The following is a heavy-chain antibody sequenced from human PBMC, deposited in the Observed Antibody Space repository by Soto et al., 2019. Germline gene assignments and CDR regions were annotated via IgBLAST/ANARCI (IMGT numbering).Heavy chain of an antibody. CDR3: ARGLGSYDYVWGSYLIGAFDY. CDR1: GFTFSSYG. J-gene: IGHJ4*02. V-gene: IGHV3-33*01. CDR2: IWYDGSNK. D-gene: IGHD3-16*02. Sequence: QVQLVESGGGVVQPGRSLRLSCAASGFTFSSYGMHWVRQAPGKGLEWVAGIWYDGSNKYYADSVKGRFTISRDNSKKTLYLQMNSLRAEDTAVYYCARGLGSYDYVWGSYLIGAFDYWGQGTLVTVSS.